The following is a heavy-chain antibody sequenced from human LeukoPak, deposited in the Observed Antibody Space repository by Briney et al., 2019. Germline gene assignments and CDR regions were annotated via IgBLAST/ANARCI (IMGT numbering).Heavy chain of an antibody. CDR3: AKDWDSGSYFADY. D-gene: IGHD1-26*01. J-gene: IGHJ4*02. Sequence: PGESLRLSCAASGFTFSNYAMSWVRQAPGRGLEWVSGISSSGSSTYYADSVKGRFTISRENSNKMPLLQMNSLRAEDTAVYFCAKDWDSGSYFADYWGQGTLVTISS. V-gene: IGHV3-23*01. CDR1: GFTFSNYA. CDR2: ISSSGSST.